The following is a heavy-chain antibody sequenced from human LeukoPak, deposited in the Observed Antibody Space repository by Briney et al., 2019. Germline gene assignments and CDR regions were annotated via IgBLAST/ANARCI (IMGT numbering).Heavy chain of an antibody. J-gene: IGHJ1*01. D-gene: IGHD2-2*03. CDR1: GFTFRSYA. CDR2: ISGCGGIT. Sequence: PGGSLRLSCAASGFTFRSYAMSWVRQAPGKGLEWVSAISGCGGITFYADSVKGRFNIPRDNAKNTLYLQMNSLRAEDTAVYYCARMDSFEYFQHWGQGTLVTVSS. CDR3: ARMDSFEYFQH. V-gene: IGHV3-23*01.